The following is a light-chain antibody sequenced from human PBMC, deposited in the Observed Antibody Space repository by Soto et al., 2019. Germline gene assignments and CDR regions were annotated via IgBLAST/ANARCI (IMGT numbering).Light chain of an antibody. J-gene: IGLJ1*01. V-gene: IGLV2-14*01. CDR2: DVS. CDR1: SSDVGGYKY. CDR3: SSYTGTSTYV. Sequence: LTQPASVSGSPGQSIAISCTGTSSDVGGYKYVSWYQQHPGKAPKLVIYDVSNRPSGVSDRFSGSKSGNTASLTISGLQAEDEGDFYCSSYTGTSTYVFGTGTKVTVL.